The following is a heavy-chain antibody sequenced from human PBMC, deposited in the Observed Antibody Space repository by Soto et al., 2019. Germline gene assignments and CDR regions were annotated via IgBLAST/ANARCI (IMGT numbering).Heavy chain of an antibody. Sequence: GGSLRLSCAASGFTFSRHSMGWLRQAPGTGPEWVAFVDGSGGDTSYADSVKGRFTISRDNSDNSLFLHMNSLRAEDTGRYFCAKEIFAAAYAATSAFDLWGQGTLVTVSS. CDR1: GFTFSRHS. D-gene: IGHD2-8*01. J-gene: IGHJ4*02. CDR3: AKEIFAAAYAATSAFDL. V-gene: IGHV3-23*01. CDR2: VDGSGGDT.